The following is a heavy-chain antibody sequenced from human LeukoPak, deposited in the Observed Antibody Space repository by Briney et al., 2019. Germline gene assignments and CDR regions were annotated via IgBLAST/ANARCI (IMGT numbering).Heavy chain of an antibody. V-gene: IGHV3-9*01. CDR1: GFTFADYA. D-gene: IGHD3-22*01. Sequence: GGSLRLSCAASGFTFADYAMHWVRQAPGKGLEGVSGISWNSGSIGYADSVKGRFTISRDNAKSSLYLQMNSLRAEDTALYYCAKDVTMVVGDYFDYWGQGTLATVSS. CDR2: ISWNSGSI. CDR3: AKDVTMVVGDYFDY. J-gene: IGHJ4*02.